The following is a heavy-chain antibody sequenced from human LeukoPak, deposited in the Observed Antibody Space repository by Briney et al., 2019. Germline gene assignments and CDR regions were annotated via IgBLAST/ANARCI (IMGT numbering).Heavy chain of an antibody. V-gene: IGHV3-23*01. Sequence: AGGSLRLSCVASGFTFSSYAMSWVRQAPGKGLEGVSAIRGSGGSTYYAGCVKGWFTISRDNPNNTLSLHMHSPRAEDTAVYYCAKDEAITMIVVVPASLDSWGPGTPLTVSS. CDR3: AKDEAITMIVVVPASLDS. D-gene: IGHD3-22*01. CDR2: IRGSGGST. J-gene: IGHJ5*01. CDR1: GFTFSSYA.